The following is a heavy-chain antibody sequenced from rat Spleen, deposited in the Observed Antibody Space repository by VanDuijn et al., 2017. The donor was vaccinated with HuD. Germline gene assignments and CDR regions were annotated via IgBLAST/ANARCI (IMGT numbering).Heavy chain of an antibody. D-gene: IGHD5-1*01. CDR3: ARLGDH. V-gene: IGHV2-30*01. Sequence: QVQLKESGPGLVQPSQTLSLTCTVSGFSLTSYNVHWVRQPTGKGLEWMGIIWTAGSTDYNSALRSRLSISRDTSKSQVFLKMNSVQTEDTAMYFCARLGDHWGQGVMVTVSS. J-gene: IGHJ2*01. CDR1: GFSLTSYN. CDR2: IWTAGST.